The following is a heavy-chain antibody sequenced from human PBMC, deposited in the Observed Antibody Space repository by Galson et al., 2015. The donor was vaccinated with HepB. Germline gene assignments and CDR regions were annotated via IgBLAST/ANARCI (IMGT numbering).Heavy chain of an antibody. V-gene: IGHV3-9*01. J-gene: IGHJ3*01. CDR2: ITWNSNNI. D-gene: IGHD3-9*01. Sequence: SLRLSCAASGFAFDDHAMHWVRQAPGKGLEWVSGITWNSNNIGYADSVKGRFTISRDNSKTSLYLQMNSLRAEDTALYYCAKGTQSLYYDSLTGYYVRRPSKQIGDAFDVWGQGTVVTVS. CDR1: GFAFDDHA. CDR3: AKGTQSLYYDSLTGYYVRRPSKQIGDAFDV.